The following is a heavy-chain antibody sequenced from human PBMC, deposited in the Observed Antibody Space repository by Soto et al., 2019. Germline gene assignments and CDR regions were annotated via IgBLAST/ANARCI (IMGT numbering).Heavy chain of an antibody. J-gene: IGHJ4*02. CDR2: IYHTGTT. CDR3: ARYRFSGNRWSKFDY. V-gene: IGHV4-31*03. CDR1: GVTVSSDAYY. D-gene: IGHD3-16*02. Sequence: QVQLLQSGPGLVKSSQTLSLTCTVSGVTVSSDAYYWSWIRQHPGKGLEWIGNIYHTGTTYYSPSLKSRIAISLDASMNQFSLTLISVTAADTAVYFCARYRFSGNRWSKFDYWGQGTLVNVSS.